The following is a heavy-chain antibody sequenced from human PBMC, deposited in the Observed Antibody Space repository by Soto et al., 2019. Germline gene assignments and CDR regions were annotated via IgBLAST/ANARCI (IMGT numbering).Heavy chain of an antibody. J-gene: IGHJ4*02. D-gene: IGHD3-9*01. CDR1: GYTLTELS. Sequence: ASVQVPCKVSGYTLTELSMHWVRQAPGKGLEWMGGFETEDCETIYAHKFKGRVTMTEDTSTDTAYMELSSLRSEDTAVYYCAAVSYYDILTGQDYWGQGTLVTVSS. CDR2: FETEDCET. CDR3: AAVSYYDILTGQDY. V-gene: IGHV1-24*01.